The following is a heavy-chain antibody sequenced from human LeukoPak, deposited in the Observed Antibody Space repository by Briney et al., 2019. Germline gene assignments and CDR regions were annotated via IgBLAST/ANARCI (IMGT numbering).Heavy chain of an antibody. D-gene: IGHD6-19*01. CDR2: LYYTGST. Sequence: SETLSLICTVSGVSITNYYWSWLRQPPGKGLEWIGYLYYTGSTNYNPSLKSRVTISVDMSKNQFSLKLRSMTAADTAVYYCARHGPGYSSVFDYWGQGTLVTVSS. V-gene: IGHV4-59*08. J-gene: IGHJ4*02. CDR1: GVSITNYY. CDR3: ARHGPGYSSVFDY.